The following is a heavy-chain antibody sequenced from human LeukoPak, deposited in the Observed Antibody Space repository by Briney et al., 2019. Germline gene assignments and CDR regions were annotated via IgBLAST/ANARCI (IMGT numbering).Heavy chain of an antibody. J-gene: IGHJ4*02. V-gene: IGHV3-7*01. Sequence: PGGSLRLSCEASGFIFSNYWMSWVRQAPGKGLEWVANINQDESKKYYVDSVKGRFTISRDNAKNSLYLQMNGLRDEDTALYYCARIGYSSSSNDYWGQGTLVTVSS. D-gene: IGHD6-6*01. CDR3: ARIGYSSSSNDY. CDR1: GFIFSNYW. CDR2: INQDESKK.